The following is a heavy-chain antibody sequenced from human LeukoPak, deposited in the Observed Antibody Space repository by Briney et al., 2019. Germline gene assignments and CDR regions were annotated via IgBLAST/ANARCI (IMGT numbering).Heavy chain of an antibody. V-gene: IGHV1-46*01. CDR3: ARGSRGYNLDY. J-gene: IGHJ4*02. Sequence: ASVKVSCKASGYTFTGYYMHWVRQAPGQGLEWMGIINPSGGSTSYAQKFQGRVTMTRDMSTSTVYMELSSLRSEDTAVYYCARGSRGYNLDYWGQGTLVTVSS. CDR2: INPSGGST. D-gene: IGHD1-1*01. CDR1: GYTFTGYY.